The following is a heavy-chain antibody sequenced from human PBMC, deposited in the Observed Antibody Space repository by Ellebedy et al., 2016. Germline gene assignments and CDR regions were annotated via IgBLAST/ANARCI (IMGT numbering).Heavy chain of an antibody. V-gene: IGHV4-34*01. CDR2: INHGGST. Sequence: SETLSLTXAVYNGSFSGYYWSWIRQPPGKGLEWIGDINHGGSTNYNPSLKSRVIISVDTSKKQVSLNLSSVTAADTAVYYCARGRRIRYFDWGINRGCFDPWGQGTLVTVSS. D-gene: IGHD3-9*01. J-gene: IGHJ5*02. CDR3: ARGRRIRYFDWGINRGCFDP. CDR1: NGSFSGYY.